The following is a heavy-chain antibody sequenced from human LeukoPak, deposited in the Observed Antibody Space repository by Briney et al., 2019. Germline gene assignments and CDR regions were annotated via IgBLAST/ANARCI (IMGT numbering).Heavy chain of an antibody. Sequence: SETLSLTCAVYGGSFSGYYWSWIRQPPGKGLEWIGEINHSGSTNYNPSLKSRVTISVDTSKNQFSLKLSYVTAADTAVYYCARGRVYCSSTSCYSGYYYGMDVWGQGTTVTVSS. CDR2: INHSGST. CDR3: ARGRVYCSSTSCYSGYYYGMDV. V-gene: IGHV4-34*01. D-gene: IGHD2-2*01. CDR1: GGSFSGYY. J-gene: IGHJ6*02.